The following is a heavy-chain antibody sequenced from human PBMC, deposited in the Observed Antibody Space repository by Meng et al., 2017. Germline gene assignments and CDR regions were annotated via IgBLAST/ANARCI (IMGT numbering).Heavy chain of an antibody. Sequence: LQGSVPGLGKPSETPSLTCTVSGGSISSSCYYWGWIRQPPGKGLEWIGSIYYSGSTYYNPSLKSRVTISVYTSKTQFSLKLSSVTAAATAVYYCASLRIAVAGINWFDPWGQGTLVTVSS. V-gene: IGHV4-39*07. CDR1: GGSISSSCYY. CDR3: ASLRIAVAGINWFDP. CDR2: IYYSGST. D-gene: IGHD6-19*01. J-gene: IGHJ5*02.